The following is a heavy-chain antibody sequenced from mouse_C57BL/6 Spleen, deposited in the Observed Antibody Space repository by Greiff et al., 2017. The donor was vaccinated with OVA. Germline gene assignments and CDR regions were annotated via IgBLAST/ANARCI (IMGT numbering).Heavy chain of an antibody. J-gene: IGHJ2*01. V-gene: IGHV1-53*01. CDR3: VRGADWDVGAYYFDY. D-gene: IGHD4-1*01. CDR2: INPSNGGT. CDR1: GYTFTSYW. Sequence: QVQLKQPGTELVKPGASVKLSCKASGYTFTSYWMHWVKQRPGQGLEWIGNINPSNGGTNYNEKFKSKATLTVDKSSSTAYMQLSSLTSEDSAVYYGVRGADWDVGAYYFDYWGQGTTLTVSS.